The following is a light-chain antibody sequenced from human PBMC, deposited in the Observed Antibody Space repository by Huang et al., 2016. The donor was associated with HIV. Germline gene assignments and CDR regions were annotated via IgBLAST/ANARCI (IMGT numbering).Light chain of an antibody. CDR1: QTISNY. J-gene: IGKJ2*02. CDR3: QQSYSIPGT. Sequence: DIQMTPSPTSRSASVGDRVTISCRASQTISNYLSWYQQGPGKAPKLLIYGASNLYIGVTSRFSGGGSGADFTLTINGLQPEDFATYYCQQSYSIPGTFGQGTKLEIK. CDR2: GAS. V-gene: IGKV1-39*01.